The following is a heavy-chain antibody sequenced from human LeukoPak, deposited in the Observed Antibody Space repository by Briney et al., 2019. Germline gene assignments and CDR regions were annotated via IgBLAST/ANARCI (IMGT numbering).Heavy chain of an antibody. CDR3: ASAYYYDSSGYYTRGNGFDY. V-gene: IGHV4-31*03. CDR2: IYYSGST. CDR1: GGSISSGCYY. D-gene: IGHD3-22*01. J-gene: IGHJ4*02. Sequence: SETLSLTCTVPGGSISSGCYYWSWLRQHTGKGLECIGYIYYSGSTYYNPSLKSRVTISVDTSKNQFSLKLSSVTAADTAVYYCASAYYYDSSGYYTRGNGFDYWGQGTLITVSS.